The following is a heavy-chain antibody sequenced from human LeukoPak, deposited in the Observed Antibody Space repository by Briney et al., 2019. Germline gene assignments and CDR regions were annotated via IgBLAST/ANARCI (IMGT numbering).Heavy chain of an antibody. CDR1: GGSISNYY. J-gene: IGHJ6*03. V-gene: IGHV4-4*07. CDR3: ARGSQISAYHYYMDV. CDR2: IYTSGST. Sequence: SETLSLTCTVSGGSISNYYWSWIRQPAGKGLEWIGRIYTSGSTNYNPSLKNRVTMSVDTSKNQFSLKLSSVTAADTAVYYCARGSQISAYHYYMDVWGKGTTVTVSS. D-gene: IGHD6-13*01.